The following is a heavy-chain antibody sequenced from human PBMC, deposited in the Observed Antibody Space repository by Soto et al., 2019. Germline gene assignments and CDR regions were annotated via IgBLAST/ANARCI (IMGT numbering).Heavy chain of an antibody. CDR3: AKDPCDDGDYEGAFDI. CDR2: ISGSGHRT. CDR1: GFPFRSFA. Sequence: LLASGGGLVQPGGSLRLSCAASGFPFRSFAMSWVRQAPGKGLEWVSVISGSGHRTYYADSVKGRFTISRDNSKNTPNLQMNSLRAADTAVYHWAKDPCDDGDYEGAFDIWGQGTMVTVSS. V-gene: IGHV3-23*01. J-gene: IGHJ3*02. D-gene: IGHD4-17*01.